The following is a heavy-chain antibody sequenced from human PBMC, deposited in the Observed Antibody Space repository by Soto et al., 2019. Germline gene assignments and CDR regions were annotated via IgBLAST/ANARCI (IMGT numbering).Heavy chain of an antibody. J-gene: IGHJ4*02. CDR3: ARSFVDYVFDS. CDR1: GGSISSSSYY. Sequence: QLQLQESGPGLVKPSETLSLTCTVSGGSISSSSYYWGWIRQPPGKGLEWIGSFYYSGSTYYNPSLKSRVTISVDTSKNQFSLKLSSVTAADTAVYYCARSFVDYVFDSWGQGTLVTVSS. V-gene: IGHV4-39*01. D-gene: IGHD4-17*01. CDR2: FYYSGST.